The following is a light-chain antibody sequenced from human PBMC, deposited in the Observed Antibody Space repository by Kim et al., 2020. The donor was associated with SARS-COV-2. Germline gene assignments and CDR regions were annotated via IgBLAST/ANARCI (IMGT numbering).Light chain of an antibody. Sequence: DIQMTQSPSTLSAFVGDRVTMTCRASQSVDGWLAWYQQKPGKAPRLLIYQASKLASGVPSRFSGSGSGTDFTLTISSLQPEDFATYYCQQLNSYPWTFGQGTKVDIK. J-gene: IGKJ1*01. V-gene: IGKV1-5*03. CDR1: QSVDGW. CDR2: QAS. CDR3: QQLNSYPWT.